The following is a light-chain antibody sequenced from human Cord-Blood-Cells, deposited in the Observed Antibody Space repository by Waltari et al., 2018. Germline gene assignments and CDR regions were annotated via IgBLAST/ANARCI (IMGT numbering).Light chain of an antibody. J-gene: IGKJ1*01. V-gene: IGKV1-5*03. Sequence: DIQMTQSPSTLSASVGDRVTITCRASQSISSWLAWYQKKTGKAPKLLIYKAYSLESGVPSRFSGSGSGTEFTLTISSLQPDDFATYYCQQYNSYSRTFGQGTKVEIK. CDR1: QSISSW. CDR3: QQYNSYSRT. CDR2: KAY.